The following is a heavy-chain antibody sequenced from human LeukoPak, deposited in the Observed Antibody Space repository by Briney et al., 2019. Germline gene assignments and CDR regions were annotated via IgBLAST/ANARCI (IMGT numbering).Heavy chain of an antibody. CDR1: GASISSPSPAYY. Sequence: TSETLSLTCTVSGASISSPSPAYYWGWLRQPPGKGLEWCGSFYHSGSTYYSPSLMSRGTISVDTSKNQFSLKLSSVTAADTAVYYCVRHHARGAAVALIDCWGQGVLVTVSS. D-gene: IGHD6-19*01. CDR2: FYHSGST. V-gene: IGHV4-39*01. J-gene: IGHJ4*02. CDR3: VRHHARGAAVALIDC.